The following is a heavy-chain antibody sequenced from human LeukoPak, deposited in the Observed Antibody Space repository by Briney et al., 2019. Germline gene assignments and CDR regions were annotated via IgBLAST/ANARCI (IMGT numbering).Heavy chain of an antibody. D-gene: IGHD3-10*01. CDR2: INHSGST. CDR3: ARGGTMVRGVIIMSNWFDP. CDR1: GGSFSGYY. J-gene: IGHJ5*02. Sequence: SETLSLTCAVYGGSFSGYYWSWIRQPPGKGLEWIGEINHSGSTNYNPSLKSRVTISVDTSKSQFSLKLSSVTAADTAVYYCARGGTMVRGVIIMSNWFDPWGQGTLVTVSS. V-gene: IGHV4-34*01.